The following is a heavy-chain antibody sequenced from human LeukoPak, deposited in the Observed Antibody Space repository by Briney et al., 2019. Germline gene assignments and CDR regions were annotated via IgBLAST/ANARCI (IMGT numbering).Heavy chain of an antibody. D-gene: IGHD2-15*01. CDR3: ARDRGVDYCSGGSCSHYYYYMDV. V-gene: IGHV1-2*02. CDR1: GYTFTGYY. Sequence: ASVKVSCKASGYTFTGYYMHWVRQAPEQGLEWMGWISPNSGGTNYAQKFQGRVTMTRDTSISTAYMELSRLRSDDTAVYYCARDRGVDYCSGGSCSHYYYYMDVWGKGTTVTISS. CDR2: ISPNSGGT. J-gene: IGHJ6*03.